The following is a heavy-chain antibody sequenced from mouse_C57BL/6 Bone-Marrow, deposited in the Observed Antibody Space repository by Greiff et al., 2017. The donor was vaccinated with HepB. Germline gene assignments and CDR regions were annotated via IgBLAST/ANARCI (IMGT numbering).Heavy chain of an antibody. CDR3: ARGTTVVATDWYFDV. D-gene: IGHD1-1*01. Sequence: VQLQESGAELARPGASVKLSCKASGYTFTSYGISWVKQRTGQGLEWIGEIYPRSGNTYYNEKFKGKATLTAAKSSSTAYMELRSLTSEDSAVYFCARGTTVVATDWYFDVWGTGTTVTVSS. CDR2: IYPRSGNT. CDR1: GYTFTSYG. V-gene: IGHV1-81*01. J-gene: IGHJ1*03.